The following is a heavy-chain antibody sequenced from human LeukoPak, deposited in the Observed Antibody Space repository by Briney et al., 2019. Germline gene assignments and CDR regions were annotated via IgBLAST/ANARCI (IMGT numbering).Heavy chain of an antibody. D-gene: IGHD4-23*01. J-gene: IGHJ4*02. CDR2: INHSGST. V-gene: IGHV4-34*01. Sequence: SETLSLTCAVYGGSFSGYYWSWIRQPPGKGLEWIGEINHSGSTNYNPSLKSRVTISVDTSKNQFSLKLSSVTAADTAVYYCARGGKATVVTMWGQGILVTVSS. CDR3: ARGGKATVVTM. CDR1: GGSFSGYY.